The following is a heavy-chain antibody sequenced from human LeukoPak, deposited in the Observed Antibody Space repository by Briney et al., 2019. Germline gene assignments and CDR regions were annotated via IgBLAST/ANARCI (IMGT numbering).Heavy chain of an antibody. Sequence: GGSLRLSCAASVVSVTANSMNWVRQAPGKGLEWVSRVSWGGDAYYTASVKGRFTISRDTSKNTVFLQLDSLPAEDTAVYYFAGFGDHMPDAFDIWGKGTMVTVAA. V-gene: IGHV3-53*01. CDR1: VVSVTANS. D-gene: IGHD4-17*01. CDR3: AGFGDHMPDAFDI. J-gene: IGHJ3*02. CDR2: VSWGGDA.